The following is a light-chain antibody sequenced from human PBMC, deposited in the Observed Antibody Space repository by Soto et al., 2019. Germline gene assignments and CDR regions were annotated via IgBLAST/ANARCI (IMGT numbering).Light chain of an antibody. CDR1: QYISSF. J-gene: IGKJ2*01. CDR3: QQSYSTPPAT. V-gene: IGKV1-39*01. Sequence: DIQMTQSPSSLSASVGDRVTITCRASQYISSFLNWYQQKPGKAPKLLIYAAYSLQSGVPSRFSGSGSGSDFTLTISSLQPEDFATYYCQQSYSTPPATFGQGPKLEI. CDR2: AAY.